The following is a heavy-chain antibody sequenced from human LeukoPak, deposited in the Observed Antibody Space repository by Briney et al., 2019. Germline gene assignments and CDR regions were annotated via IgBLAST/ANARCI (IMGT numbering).Heavy chain of an antibody. CDR3: AKEGGQLVGNWIDP. Sequence: GGSLRLSCGASGFTFSSYGMHWVRQAPGKGLEWVAVISYDGGNKYYADSVKGRFTISRDNSKNTLYLQMNSLRAEDTAVYYCAKEGGQLVGNWIDPWGQGTLVTVSS. D-gene: IGHD6-6*01. CDR1: GFTFSSYG. J-gene: IGHJ5*02. CDR2: ISYDGGNK. V-gene: IGHV3-30*18.